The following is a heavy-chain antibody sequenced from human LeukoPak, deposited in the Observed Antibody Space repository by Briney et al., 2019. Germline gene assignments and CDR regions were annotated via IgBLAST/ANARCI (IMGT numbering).Heavy chain of an antibody. J-gene: IGHJ3*02. D-gene: IGHD3-3*01. Sequence: SETLSLTCTVSGVSISSYYWSWIRQPPGKGLEWIGYIYYSGSTNYNPSLESRVTISVDTSKNQFSLRPSSVTAADTAVYFCASKSERFLETGAFDIWGQGTMVTVSS. CDR3: ASKSERFLETGAFDI. CDR1: GVSISSYY. V-gene: IGHV4-59*01. CDR2: IYYSGST.